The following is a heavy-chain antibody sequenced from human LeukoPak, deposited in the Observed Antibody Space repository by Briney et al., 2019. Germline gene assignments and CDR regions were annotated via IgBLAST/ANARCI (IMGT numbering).Heavy chain of an antibody. D-gene: IGHD6-19*01. CDR3: AKEGGYSSGWYVADYYFDY. CDR2: IRYDGSNK. CDR1: GFTFSSYG. Sequence: GGSLRLSCAASGFTFSSYGMHWVRQAPGKGLEWVAFIRYDGSNKYYADSVKGRFTISRDNSKNTLYLQMNSLRAEDTAVYYCAKEGGYSSGWYVADYYFDYWGQGTLVTVSS. V-gene: IGHV3-30*02. J-gene: IGHJ4*02.